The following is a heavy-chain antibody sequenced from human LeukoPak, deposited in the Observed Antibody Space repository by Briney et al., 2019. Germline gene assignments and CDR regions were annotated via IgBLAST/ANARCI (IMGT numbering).Heavy chain of an antibody. CDR3: ARGSKVRGVIIMSYYYYYMDV. D-gene: IGHD3-10*01. V-gene: IGHV1-8*01. Sequence: ASVKVSCKTSGYTFSSYDINWVRQATGQGLEWMGWMNPNSGNTGYAQKFQGRVTMTRNTSISTAYMELSSLRSEDTAVYYCARGSKVRGVIIMSYYYYYMDVWGKGTTVTISS. CDR1: GYTFSSYD. J-gene: IGHJ6*03. CDR2: MNPNSGNT.